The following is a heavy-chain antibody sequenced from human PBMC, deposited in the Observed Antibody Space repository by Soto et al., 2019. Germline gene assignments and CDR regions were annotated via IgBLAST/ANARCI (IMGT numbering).Heavy chain of an antibody. V-gene: IGHV4-31*03. CDR3: ARVFGELPDY. D-gene: IGHD3-10*01. CDR1: GGSISSGGYY. CDR2: IYYSGST. J-gene: IGHJ4*02. Sequence: PSETLSLTRTVSGGSISSGGYYWSWIRQHPGKGLEWIGYIYYSGSTYYNPSLKSRVTISVDTSKNQFSLKLSSVTAADTAVYYCARVFGELPDYWGQGTLVTVSS.